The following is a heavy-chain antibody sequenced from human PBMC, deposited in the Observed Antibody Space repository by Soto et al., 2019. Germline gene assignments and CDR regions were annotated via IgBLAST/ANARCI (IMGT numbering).Heavy chain of an antibody. CDR3: ARGLWEHWYFAL. V-gene: IGHV4-59*12. J-gene: IGHJ2*01. CDR1: GGSISTYY. D-gene: IGHD1-26*01. CDR2: LHYSGTT. Sequence: QVQLQESGPGLVKPSETLSLTCTVSGGSISTYYWNWIRQPPGQGLEWIGYLHYSGTTYYNPSLKSGSSTSADTSKNRFSLKLTSATAAVTALYFSARGLWEHWYFALWGRGTLVTVSS.